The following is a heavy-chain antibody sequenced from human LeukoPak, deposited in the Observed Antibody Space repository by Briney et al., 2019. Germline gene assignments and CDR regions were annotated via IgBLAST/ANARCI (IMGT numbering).Heavy chain of an antibody. CDR3: ARDGTFYGGNEN. D-gene: IGHD4-23*01. CDR2: IYSGGST. Sequence: GGSLRLSCAASGFTVSSNYMSWVRQAPGKGLEWVSVIYSGGSTDYAASVKGRFTISRDNSKNTLYLQMNSLRAEDTAVYYCARDGTFYGGNENWGHGSPVTVSS. J-gene: IGHJ4*01. V-gene: IGHV3-53*01. CDR1: GFTVSSNY.